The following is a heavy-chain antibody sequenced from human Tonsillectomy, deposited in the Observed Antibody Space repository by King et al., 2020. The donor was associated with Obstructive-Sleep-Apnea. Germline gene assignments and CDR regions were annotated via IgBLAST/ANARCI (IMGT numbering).Heavy chain of an antibody. D-gene: IGHD5-18*01. CDR3: ARDRGGYSYGYDYFDY. V-gene: IGHV3-48*04. CDR2: ISSSSSTI. J-gene: IGHJ4*02. Sequence: VQLVQSGGGLVQPGGSLRLSCAASGFTFSSYSMNWVRQAPGKGLEWVSYISSSSSTIYYADSVKGRFTIPRDNAKNSLYLQMNSLRAGDTAVYYCARDRGGYSYGYDYFDYWGQGTLVTVSS. CDR1: GFTFSSYS.